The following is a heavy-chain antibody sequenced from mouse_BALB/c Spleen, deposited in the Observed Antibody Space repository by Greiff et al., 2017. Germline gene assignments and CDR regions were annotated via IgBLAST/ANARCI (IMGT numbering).Heavy chain of an antibody. CDR2: ISSGSSTI. D-gene: IGHD1-1*01. CDR1: GFTFSSFG. V-gene: IGHV5-17*02. J-gene: IGHJ4*01. Sequence: EVHLVESGGGLVQPGGSRKLSCAASGFTFSSFGMHWVRQAPEKGLEWVAYISSGSSTIYYADTVKGRFTISRDNPKNTLFLQMTSLRSEDTAMYYCAREGVVAYYYAMDYWGQGTSVTVSS. CDR3: AREGVVAYYYAMDY.